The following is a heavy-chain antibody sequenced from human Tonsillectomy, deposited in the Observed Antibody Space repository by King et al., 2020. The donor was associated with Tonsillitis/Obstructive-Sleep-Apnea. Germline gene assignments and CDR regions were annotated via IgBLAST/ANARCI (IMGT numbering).Heavy chain of an antibody. CDR1: GESFNDYY. CDR2: IDHSGTT. CDR3: ARGLTYSSTWYGLRTDYYYYMDV. Sequence: VQLQQWGAGLLKPSETLSLTCAVYGESFNDYYWTWVRQPPGKGLQWIGEIDHSGTTNYNPSLKSRVTISADMSKNQFSLKLSSVTAADTAVYYCARGLTYSSTWYGLRTDYYYYMDVWGKGTTVTVSS. V-gene: IGHV4-34*01. D-gene: IGHD6-13*01. J-gene: IGHJ6*03.